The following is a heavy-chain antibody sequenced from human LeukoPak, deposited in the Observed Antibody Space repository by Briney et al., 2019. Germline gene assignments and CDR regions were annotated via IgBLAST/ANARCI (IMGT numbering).Heavy chain of an antibody. V-gene: IGHV4-59*01. CDR1: GGSISSYY. J-gene: IGHJ4*02. Sequence: SETLSLTCTVSGGSISSYYWSWIRQPPGKGLEWIGYIYYSGSTNYNPSLKSRVTISVDTSKNQFSLKLSSVTAADTAVYYCAKALYNWNYRDYFDYWGQGTLVTVSS. CDR2: IYYSGST. D-gene: IGHD1-7*01. CDR3: AKALYNWNYRDYFDY.